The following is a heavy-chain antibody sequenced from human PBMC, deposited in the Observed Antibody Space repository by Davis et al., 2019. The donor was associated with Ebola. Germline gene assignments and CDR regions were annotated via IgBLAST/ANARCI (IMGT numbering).Heavy chain of an antibody. D-gene: IGHD1-26*01. CDR3: ARGFTTDYYYYGMDV. CDR1: GYTFTSYY. J-gene: IGHJ6*02. V-gene: IGHV1-46*01. CDR2: INPSGGST. Sequence: ASVKVSCKASGYTFTSYYMHWVRQAPGQGLEWMGIINPSGGSTSYAQKFQGRVTMTRNTSISTAYMELSSLRSEDTAVYYCARGFTTDYYYYGMDVWGQGTTVTVSS.